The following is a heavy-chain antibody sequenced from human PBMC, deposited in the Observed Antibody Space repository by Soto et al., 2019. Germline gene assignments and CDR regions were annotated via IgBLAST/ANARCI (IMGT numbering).Heavy chain of an antibody. J-gene: IGHJ4*02. CDR1: GFTFTRYS. CDR3: ARESEDLTSNFDY. CDR2: ISSTTNYI. V-gene: IGHV3-21*06. Sequence: VSLRLSCAASGFTFTRYSMNWVRQAPGKGLEWVSSISSTTNYIYYGDSMKGRFTISRDNAKNSLYLEMNSLRAEDTAVYYCARESEDLTSNFDYWGQGTLVTVSS.